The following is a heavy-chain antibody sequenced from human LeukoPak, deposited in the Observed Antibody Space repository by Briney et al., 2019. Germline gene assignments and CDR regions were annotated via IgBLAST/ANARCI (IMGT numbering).Heavy chain of an antibody. Sequence: GESLKISCKGSGYSFTTYWIGWVRQMPGKGPEWMGVIYPGDSDTRYSPSFQGQVTISADKSISTAYLQWSSLKASDTAMYYCARFDLDIVASAFDYWGQGTLVTVSS. V-gene: IGHV5-51*01. D-gene: IGHD5-12*01. CDR1: GYSFTTYW. CDR3: ARFDLDIVASAFDY. J-gene: IGHJ4*02. CDR2: IYPGDSDT.